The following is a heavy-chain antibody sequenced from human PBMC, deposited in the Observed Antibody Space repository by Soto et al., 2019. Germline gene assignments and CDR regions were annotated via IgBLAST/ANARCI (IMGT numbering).Heavy chain of an antibody. J-gene: IGHJ6*02. Sequence: GGSLRLSCAASGFTFSSYGMHWVRQAPGKGLEWVAVIWYDGSNKYYADSVKGRFTISRDNSKNTLYLQMNSLRAEDTAVYYCAREDYSNSLYYYGMDVWGQGTTVTVSS. D-gene: IGHD4-4*01. CDR3: AREDYSNSLYYYGMDV. V-gene: IGHV3-33*01. CDR2: IWYDGSNK. CDR1: GFTFSSYG.